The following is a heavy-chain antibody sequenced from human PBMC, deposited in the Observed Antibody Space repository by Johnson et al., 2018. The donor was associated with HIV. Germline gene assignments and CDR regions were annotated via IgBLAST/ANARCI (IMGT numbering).Heavy chain of an antibody. Sequence: QVQLVESGGGVVQPGRSLRLSCAASGFTFSTYGMHWVRQAPGKGLELVAVISYDGSDTYYAVSVKGRFTISRHNSKNRLYLQMNSLRAVDTAVYYCARVFGGQPRSPFDIWGQGTMVTVSS. V-gene: IGHV3-30*13. CDR1: GFTFSTYG. CDR2: ISYDGSDT. CDR3: ARVFGGQPRSPFDI. J-gene: IGHJ3*02. D-gene: IGHD3-10*01.